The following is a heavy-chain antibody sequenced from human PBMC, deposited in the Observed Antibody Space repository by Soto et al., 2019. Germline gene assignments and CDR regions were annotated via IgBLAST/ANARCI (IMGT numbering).Heavy chain of an antibody. CDR1: GFTFTSSA. J-gene: IGHJ6*02. Sequence: SVKVSCKASGFTFTSSAVQWVRQARGQRLEWIGWIVVGSGNTNYAQKFQERVTITRDMSTSTAYMELSSLRSEDTAVYYCAADGAAALDYYYYGMDVWGQGNTVTVSS. D-gene: IGHD2-15*01. V-gene: IGHV1-58*01. CDR3: AADGAAALDYYYYGMDV. CDR2: IVVGSGNT.